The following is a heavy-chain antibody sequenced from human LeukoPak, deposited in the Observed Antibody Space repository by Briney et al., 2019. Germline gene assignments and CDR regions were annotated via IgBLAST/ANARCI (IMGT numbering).Heavy chain of an antibody. CDR2: IYGSGGSE. CDR1: GFTFSKFT. CDR3: AKGGGRGYSYGKVIDY. J-gene: IGHJ4*02. D-gene: IGHD5-18*01. V-gene: IGHV3-23*01. Sequence: PGGSLRLSCAASGFTFSKFTMNWVRQAPGRGLEWVSAIYGSGGSEYADSVKGRFTISRDNSKNTLYLQMNSLRAEDTAVYYCAKGGGRGYSYGKVIDYWGQGTLVTVSS.